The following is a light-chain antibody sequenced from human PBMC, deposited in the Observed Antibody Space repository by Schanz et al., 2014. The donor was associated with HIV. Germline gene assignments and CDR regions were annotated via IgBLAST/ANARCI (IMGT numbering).Light chain of an antibody. CDR3: QQYGTSPIT. V-gene: IGKV3-20*01. CDR2: STS. Sequence: ELVLTQSPVILSLSPGESATLSCRASQTVSSNSLGWYQQKRGQVPRLLIYSTSRRANGIPDRFSGSGSGTDFTLTISRLEPEDFAVYYCQQYGTSPITFGQGTRLEIK. J-gene: IGKJ5*01. CDR1: QTVSSNS.